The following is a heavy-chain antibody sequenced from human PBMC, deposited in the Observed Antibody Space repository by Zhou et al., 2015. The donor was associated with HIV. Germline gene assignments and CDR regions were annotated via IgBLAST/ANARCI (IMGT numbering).Heavy chain of an antibody. CDR1: GFTFSSYA. CDR3: ARGDPILPNYLWSGYYLH. V-gene: IGHV3-30*14. Sequence: QVQLVESGGGVVQPGRSLRLSCAASGFTFSSYAMHWVRQAPGKGLEWVAVISYDGSNKYYADSVKGRFTISRDNSKNTLYLQMNSLRGEDTAVYYCARGDPILPNYLWSGYYLHWGQGTLVTVSS. CDR2: ISYDGSNK. D-gene: IGHD3-3*01. J-gene: IGHJ4*02.